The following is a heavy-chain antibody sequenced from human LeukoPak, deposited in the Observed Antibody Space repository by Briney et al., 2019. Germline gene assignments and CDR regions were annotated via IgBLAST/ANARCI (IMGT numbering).Heavy chain of an antibody. J-gene: IGHJ6*03. D-gene: IGHD3-10*01. CDR2: IYTSGST. V-gene: IGHV4-4*09. CDR1: GGSISTYY. CDR3: ATHYGSGSSNYYYYYMDV. Sequence: SETPSLTCTVSGGSISTYYWSWIRQPPGKGLEWIGNIYTSGSTNCNPSLKSRVTISVDTSMNHFSLKLSSVTAADTAVYYCATHYGSGSSNYYYYYMDVWGKGTTVTVSS.